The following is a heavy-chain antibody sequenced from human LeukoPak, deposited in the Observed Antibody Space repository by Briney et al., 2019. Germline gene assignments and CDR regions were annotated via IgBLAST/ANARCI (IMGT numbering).Heavy chain of an antibody. CDR2: ISSSSSTI. CDR1: GFTFSSYS. D-gene: IGHD6-13*01. CDR3: ARDRDLQQLVGNYYYMDV. J-gene: IGHJ6*03. Sequence: PGGSLRLSCAASGFTFSSYSMNWVRQAPGKGLEWVSYISSSSSTIYYADSVKGRFTISRDNAKNSLYLQMNSLRAEDTAVYYCARDRDLQQLVGNYYYMDVWGKGTPVTVSS. V-gene: IGHV3-48*01.